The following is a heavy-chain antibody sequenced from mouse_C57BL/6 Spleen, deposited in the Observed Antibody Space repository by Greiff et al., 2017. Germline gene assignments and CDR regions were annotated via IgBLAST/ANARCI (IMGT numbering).Heavy chain of an antibody. Sequence: VQLQQPGAELVKPGASVKMSCKASGYTFTSYWITWVKQRPGQGLEWIGDIYPGSGSTNYNEKFKSKATLTVDTSSSTAYMQLSSLTSAYSAGYYCATGSSLAWFAYWGQGTLVTVSA. D-gene: IGHD1-1*01. CDR1: GYTFTSYW. CDR2: IYPGSGST. V-gene: IGHV1-55*01. J-gene: IGHJ3*01. CDR3: ATGSSLAWFAY.